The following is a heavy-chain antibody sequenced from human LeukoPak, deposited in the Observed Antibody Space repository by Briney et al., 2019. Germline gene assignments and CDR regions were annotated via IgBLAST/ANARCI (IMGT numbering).Heavy chain of an antibody. CDR1: GFTFSRHG. CDR3: ARRAGAYSHPYDY. V-gene: IGHV3-53*01. D-gene: IGHD4/OR15-4a*01. J-gene: IGHJ4*02. CDR2: IYSGTI. Sequence: GGSLRLSCVASGFTFSRHGMNWVRQAPGKGLEWVSFIYSGTIHYSDSVKGRFTISRDNSKNTLYLQMNSLRAEDTAVYYCARRAGAYSHPYDYWGQGTLVTVSS.